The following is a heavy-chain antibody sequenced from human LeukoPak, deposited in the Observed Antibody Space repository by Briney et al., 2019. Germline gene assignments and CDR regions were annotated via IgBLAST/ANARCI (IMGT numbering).Heavy chain of an antibody. Sequence: GGSLRLSCAASGFTFDDYGMSWVRQAPGKGLEWVSAISGSGGSTYYADSVKGRFTISRDNSKNTLYLQMNSLRAEDTAVYYCAKANSSGYYYFDYWGQGTLVTVSS. CDR1: GFTFDDYG. CDR3: AKANSSGYYYFDY. J-gene: IGHJ4*02. CDR2: ISGSGGST. D-gene: IGHD3-22*01. V-gene: IGHV3-23*01.